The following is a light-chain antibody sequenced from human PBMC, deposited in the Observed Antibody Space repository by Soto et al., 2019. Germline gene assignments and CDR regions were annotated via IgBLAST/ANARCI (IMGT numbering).Light chain of an antibody. CDR1: RGHSTYT. CDR2: VNSNGSH. Sequence: QPVLTQSPSASASVGASVKHTCTLSRGHSTYTSAWHQQQAEKGPRYLMKVNSNGSHNKGDGIPDRFSGSSSGAERYLTISSLQSEDEADYYCQTWGTGYWVFGGRTKLTVL. V-gene: IGLV4-69*01. CDR3: QTWGTGYWV. J-gene: IGLJ3*02.